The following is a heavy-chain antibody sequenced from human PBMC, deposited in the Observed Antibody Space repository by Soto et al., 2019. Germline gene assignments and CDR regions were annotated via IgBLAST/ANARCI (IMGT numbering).Heavy chain of an antibody. Sequence: GGSLRLSCAASGFTFHNFALNWVRQAPGKGPEWVSSVSGSVGSTYYADSVKGRFTVSRDNSKNTLFLQMNSLRVEDTAMYYCAKDHPSGYGRAFDVWGQGTTVTVSS. J-gene: IGHJ3*01. CDR1: GFTFHNFA. CDR3: AKDHPSGYGRAFDV. CDR2: VSGSVGST. V-gene: IGHV3-23*01. D-gene: IGHD2-15*01.